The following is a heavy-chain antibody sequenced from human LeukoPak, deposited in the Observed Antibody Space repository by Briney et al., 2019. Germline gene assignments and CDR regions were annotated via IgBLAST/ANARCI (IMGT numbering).Heavy chain of an antibody. CDR1: GYTLTSYD. CDR2: MNPNSGNT. J-gene: IGHJ5*02. V-gene: IGHV1-8*01. Sequence: ASVKVSCKASGYTLTSYDINWVRQATGQGLEWMGWMNPNSGNTGYAQKFQGRVTMTRNTSISTAYMELSSLRSEDTAVYYCAREDFDGYNPAAGWFDPWGQGTLVTVSS. CDR3: AREDFDGYNPAAGWFDP. D-gene: IGHD5-24*01.